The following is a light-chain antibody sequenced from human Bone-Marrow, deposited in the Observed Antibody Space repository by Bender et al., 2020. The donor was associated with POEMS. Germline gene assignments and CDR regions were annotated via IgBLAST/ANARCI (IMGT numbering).Light chain of an antibody. CDR2: GYN. CDR1: SSNTGSGYD. V-gene: IGLV1-40*01. CDR3: QSYDNSLGGWV. Sequence: QSVLTQPPSVFASPGQRVTISCTGSSSNTGSGYDINWYQHLPGTAPKLLIYGYNNRPSGVPDRFSGSKSGTSASLAITGLQAEDEGDYYCQSYDNSLGGWVFGGGTKLTVL. J-gene: IGLJ3*02.